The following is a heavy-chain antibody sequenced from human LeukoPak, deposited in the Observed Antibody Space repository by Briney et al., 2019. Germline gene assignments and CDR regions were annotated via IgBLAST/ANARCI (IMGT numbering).Heavy chain of an antibody. CDR2: IYTSGST. CDR1: GGSISSYY. Sequence: SETLSLTCTVSGGSISSYYWSWIRQPAGKGLEWIGRIYTSGSTNYNPSLKSRVTMSVDTSKDQFSLKLSSVTAADTAVYYCARLVSAAGTWWFDPWGQGTLVTVSS. D-gene: IGHD6-13*01. V-gene: IGHV4-4*07. CDR3: ARLVSAAGTWWFDP. J-gene: IGHJ5*02.